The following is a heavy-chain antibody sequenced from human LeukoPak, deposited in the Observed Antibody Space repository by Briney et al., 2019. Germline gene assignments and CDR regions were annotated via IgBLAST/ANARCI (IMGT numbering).Heavy chain of an antibody. J-gene: IGHJ4*02. CDR2: INPSGGST. V-gene: IGHV1-46*01. Sequence: ASVKVSCKASGYTFTSYYLHWVRQAPGQGLEWMGIINPSGGSTSYAQKFQGRVTMTRDTSTSTVYMELSSLRSEDTAVYYCVASGYCSSTSCYSARYVNYFDFWGQGTLVTVSS. D-gene: IGHD2-2*02. CDR3: VASGYCSSTSCYSARYVNYFDF. CDR1: GYTFTSYY.